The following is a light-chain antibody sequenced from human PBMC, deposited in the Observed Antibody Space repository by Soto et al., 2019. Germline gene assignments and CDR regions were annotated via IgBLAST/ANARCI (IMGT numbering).Light chain of an antibody. J-gene: IGKJ4*01. CDR2: GAS. Sequence: DIQMTQSPSTLSASVGDRVTITCRASQSISSWLAWYQQKPGKAPKLLIYGASTLQSGVPSRFSGSGSGTDFTLTISSLQPEDFATYYCQQSYNTPALTFGGGTKVDIK. V-gene: IGKV1-39*01. CDR3: QQSYNTPALT. CDR1: QSISSW.